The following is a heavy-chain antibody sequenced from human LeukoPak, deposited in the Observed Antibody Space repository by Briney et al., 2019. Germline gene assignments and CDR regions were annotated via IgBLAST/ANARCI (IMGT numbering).Heavy chain of an antibody. CDR1: GYTFTSYY. CDR3: ARESQEGGEVEMATIRRAGFDP. V-gene: IGHV1-46*01. J-gene: IGHJ5*02. D-gene: IGHD5-24*01. Sequence: ASVKVSCKASGYTFTSYYFHWVRQAPGQGLEWMGIINPSSGSTTYAQKFQGRVTMTRDTSTSTVYMELSSLRSEDTAVYYCARESQEGGEVEMATIRRAGFDPWGQGTLVTVSS. CDR2: INPSSGST.